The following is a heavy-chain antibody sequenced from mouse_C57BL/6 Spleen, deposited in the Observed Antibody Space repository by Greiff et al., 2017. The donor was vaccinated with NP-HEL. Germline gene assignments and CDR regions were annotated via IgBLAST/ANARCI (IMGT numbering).Heavy chain of an antibody. J-gene: IGHJ3*01. Sequence: QVQLQQPGAELVKPGASVKLSCKASGYTFTSYWMQWVKQRPGQGLEWIGEIDPSDSYTNYNQKFKGKATLTVDTSSSTAYVQLSSLTSEDSAVYYCARRDYDYGLFAYWGQGTLVTVSA. CDR3: ARRDYDYGLFAY. CDR1: GYTFTSYW. D-gene: IGHD2-4*01. CDR2: IDPSDSYT. V-gene: IGHV1-50*01.